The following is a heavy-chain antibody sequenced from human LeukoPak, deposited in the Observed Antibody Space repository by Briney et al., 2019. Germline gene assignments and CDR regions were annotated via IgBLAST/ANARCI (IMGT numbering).Heavy chain of an antibody. J-gene: IGHJ4*02. CDR3: AKDTGYCSAGICYSAPVIAY. V-gene: IGHV1-18*01. CDR2: ISAYDGNT. Sequence: ASVKVSCKASGYTFNTYGITWVRQAPGQGLEWIGWISAYDGNTNYAQKFQGRVTMTTDTSTSTAFMELRGLKSDDTAVYYCAKDTGYCSAGICYSAPVIAYWGQGTLITVSS. CDR1: GYTFNTYG. D-gene: IGHD2-15*01.